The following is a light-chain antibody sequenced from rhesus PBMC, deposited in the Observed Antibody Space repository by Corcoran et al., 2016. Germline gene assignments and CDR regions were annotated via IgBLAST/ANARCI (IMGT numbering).Light chain of an antibody. V-gene: IGKV1S14*01. Sequence: DIQMTQSPSSLSASVGDTVTITCQASQAISKYLAWYQQKPGKAPKLMIYDTSTVESGVPSSFSGSGTGTEFTLTISSLQPVEFAIFYCQQHNSYPWTFGQGTKVEVK. CDR1: QAISKY. CDR3: QQHNSYPWT. CDR2: DTS. J-gene: IGKJ1*01.